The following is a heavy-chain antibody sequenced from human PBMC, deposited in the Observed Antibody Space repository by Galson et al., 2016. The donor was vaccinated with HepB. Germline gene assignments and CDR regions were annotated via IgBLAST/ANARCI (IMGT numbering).Heavy chain of an antibody. V-gene: IGHV1-2*02. CDR2: IRPSTGDT. D-gene: IGHD6-19*01. CDR3: AKEVAGSGSYDN. J-gene: IGHJ4*02. CDR1: GDTFSGDY. Sequence: CKASGDTFSGDYIHWVRQAPGQGLAFMAWIRPSTGDTKYAQRFQGRVSVTRDTSISTAYMELSSLTSDDTAVYYCAKEVAGSGSYDNWGQGALVTVSS.